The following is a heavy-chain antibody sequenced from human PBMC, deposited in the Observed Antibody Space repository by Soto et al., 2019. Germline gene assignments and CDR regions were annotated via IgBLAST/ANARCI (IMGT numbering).Heavy chain of an antibody. CDR2: IIPLFGTP. CDR3: ARASPVICGGDPCYRLDSSFDS. CDR1: GATFSTTG. J-gene: IGHJ5*01. D-gene: IGHD2-21*02. Sequence: QVQLLQSGAEVRKPGSSLRVSCKSSGATFSTTGISWVRQAPGQGLEWMGGIIPLFGTPKYARKVQGRFSITADESTNTVYMDLNSIRPDDAAVYYCARASPVICGGDPCYRLDSSFDSWGQGSLVIVSS. V-gene: IGHV1-69*01.